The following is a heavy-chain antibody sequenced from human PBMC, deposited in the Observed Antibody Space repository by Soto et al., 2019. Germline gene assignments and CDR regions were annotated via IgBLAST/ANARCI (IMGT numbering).Heavy chain of an antibody. CDR2: IYPGDSDT. CDR3: ARHLGNGGKNPWAIHDAFDI. Sequence: PGGSLRLSCAASGFTFSSYWMSWVRQAPGKGLEWMGIIYPGDSDTRYSPSFQGQVTISADKSISTAYLQWSSLKASDTAMYYCARHLGNGGKNPWAIHDAFDIWGQGTMVTVS. J-gene: IGHJ3*02. D-gene: IGHD2-8*01. V-gene: IGHV5-51*01. CDR1: GFTFSSYW.